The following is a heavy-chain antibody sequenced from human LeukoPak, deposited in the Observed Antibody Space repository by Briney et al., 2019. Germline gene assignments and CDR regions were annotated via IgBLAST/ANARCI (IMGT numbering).Heavy chain of an antibody. J-gene: IGHJ4*02. CDR2: IYYSGNT. D-gene: IGHD6-19*01. CDR1: GGSISSYY. Sequence: SETLSLTCTVSGGSISSYYWSWIRQPPGKGLEWIGYIYYSGNTNYNPSLKSRVTLSADTSKNQFSLKLTSVTAADTAVYYCARESYSSGWYTPFDYWGQGTLVTVSS. V-gene: IGHV4-59*01. CDR3: ARESYSSGWYTPFDY.